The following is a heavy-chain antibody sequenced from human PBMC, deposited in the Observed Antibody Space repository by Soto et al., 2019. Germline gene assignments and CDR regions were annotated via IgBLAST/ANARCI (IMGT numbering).Heavy chain of an antibody. V-gene: IGHV3-66*04. CDR2: IYSGGST. CDR1: GVTVSSNY. J-gene: IGHJ4*02. Sequence: PGGSPRLSCAASGVTVSSNYMSWVRQAPGKGLEWVSVIYSGGSTYYADSVKGRFTISRDNSKNTLYLQMNSLRAEDTAVYYCARHGYNYGGGYFDYWGQGTLVTVSS. CDR3: ARHGYNYGGGYFDY. D-gene: IGHD5-18*01.